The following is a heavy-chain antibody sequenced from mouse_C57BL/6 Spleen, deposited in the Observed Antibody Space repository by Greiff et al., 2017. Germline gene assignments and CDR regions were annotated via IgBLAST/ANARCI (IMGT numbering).Heavy chain of an antibody. CDR1: GYTFTDYN. Sequence: VQLQQSGPELVKPGASVKMSCKASGYTFTDYNMHWVKQSHGKSLEWIGYINPNNGGTSYNQKFKGKATLTGNKSSSTAYMELRSLTSEDSAVYYCASYSNDEGVDDWGQGTSVTVAS. V-gene: IGHV1-22*01. D-gene: IGHD2-12*01. CDR3: ASYSNDEGVDD. J-gene: IGHJ4*01. CDR2: INPNNGGT.